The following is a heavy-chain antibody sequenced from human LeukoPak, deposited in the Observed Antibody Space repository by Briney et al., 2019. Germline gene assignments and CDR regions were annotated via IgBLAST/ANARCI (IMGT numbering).Heavy chain of an antibody. CDR1: GYTFTSYY. Sequence: ASVKVSCKASGYTFTSYYMHWVRQAPGQGLEWMGIINPSGGSTSYAQKFQGRVTMTRDTSTSTVYMELSSLRSEDTAVYYCARDEGRIILVRGVLNYFDYWGQGTLVTVSS. D-gene: IGHD3-10*01. V-gene: IGHV1-46*01. CDR2: INPSGGST. CDR3: ARDEGRIILVRGVLNYFDY. J-gene: IGHJ4*02.